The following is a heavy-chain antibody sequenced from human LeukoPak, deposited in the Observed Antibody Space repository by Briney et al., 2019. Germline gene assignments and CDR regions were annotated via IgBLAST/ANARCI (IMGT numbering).Heavy chain of an antibody. V-gene: IGHV1-46*01. D-gene: IGHD3-22*01. CDR1: GYTFTSYY. Sequence: GASVKVSCKASGYTFTSYYMHWVRQAPGQGLEWMGIINPSGGSTSYAQKFQGRVTMTRDMSTSTVYMELSSLRSEDTAVYYCARSNYYDSSGYFPTDYWGQGTLVTVSS. CDR2: INPSGGST. J-gene: IGHJ4*02. CDR3: ARSNYYDSSGYFPTDY.